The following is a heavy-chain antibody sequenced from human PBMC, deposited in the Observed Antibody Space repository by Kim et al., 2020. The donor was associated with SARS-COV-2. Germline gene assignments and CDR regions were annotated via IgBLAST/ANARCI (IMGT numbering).Heavy chain of an antibody. CDR3: ACVGASPVTCFWYTHL. Sequence: SETLSLTCRVSGGSISSVNFAWIRIRQAPGMGPVWLGYIYFSGTSHHYPPLGLRATLSTARSKNYFTLHPRSVTAAAAAVYFCACVGASPVTCFWYTHL. V-gene: IGHV4-30-2*01. D-gene: IGHD1-26*01. CDR1: GGSISSVNFA. J-gene: IGHJ2*01. CDR2: IYFSGTS.